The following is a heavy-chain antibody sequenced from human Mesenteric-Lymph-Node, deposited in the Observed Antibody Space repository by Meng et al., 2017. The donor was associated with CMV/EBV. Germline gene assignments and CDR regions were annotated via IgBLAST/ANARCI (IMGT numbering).Heavy chain of an antibody. D-gene: IGHD5-24*01. J-gene: IGHJ4*02. V-gene: IGHV3-30*03. CDR2: ISYDGSNK. CDR3: AREMATMNY. CDR1: GFTFSSYG. Sequence: RLSCAASGFTFSSYGMHWVRQAPGKGLEWVAVISYDGSNKYYADSVKGRFTISRDNSKNTLYLQMNRLRAEDTAVYYCAREMATMNYWGQGTLVTVSS.